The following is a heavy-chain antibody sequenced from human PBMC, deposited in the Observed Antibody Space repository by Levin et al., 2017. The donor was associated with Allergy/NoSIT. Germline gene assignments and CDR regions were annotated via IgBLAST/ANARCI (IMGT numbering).Heavy chain of an antibody. CDR2: INPNGGGT. V-gene: IGHV1-2*02. CDR3: ARSAYSLPDY. J-gene: IGHJ4*02. D-gene: IGHD5-18*01. Sequence: GESLKISCQASGYTFTGYYIHWVRQAPGQGLEWMGWINPNGGGTKYAQKFQGRVTMTRDTSISTAYMDLSRLRSDDTAVYYCARSAYSLPDYWGQGTLVTVSS. CDR1: GYTFTGYY.